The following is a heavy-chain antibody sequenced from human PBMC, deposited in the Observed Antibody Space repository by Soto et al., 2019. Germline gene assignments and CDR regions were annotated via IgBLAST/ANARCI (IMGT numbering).Heavy chain of an antibody. J-gene: IGHJ1*01. Sequence: QVQLQESGPGLVKPSETLSLTCTVSGGSVIRANYYWTWIRQPPGKGLEWIGYVYYTGGSNYNPSLKSRVTISLHTSNNQFSLKLTSVTAADTAVYYCARRAAVPSIGEYFQHWGQGTLLTVSP. CDR2: VYYTGGS. CDR3: ARRAAVPSIGEYFQH. CDR1: GGSVIRANYY. D-gene: IGHD5-12*01. V-gene: IGHV4-61*01.